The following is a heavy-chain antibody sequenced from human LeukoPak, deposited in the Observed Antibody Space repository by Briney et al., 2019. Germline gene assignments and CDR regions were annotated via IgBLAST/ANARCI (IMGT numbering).Heavy chain of an antibody. J-gene: IGHJ4*02. Sequence: GGSLRLSCAASGFTFSSYSMNWVRQAPGKGLEWVGRIKSKTDGGTTDYAAPVKGRFTISRDDSKNTLYLQMNSLKTEDTAVYYCTTEPMTTVTTGVDYWGQGTLVTVSS. CDR3: TTEPMTTVTTGVDY. CDR1: GFTFSSYS. CDR2: IKSKTDGGTT. V-gene: IGHV3-15*01. D-gene: IGHD4-17*01.